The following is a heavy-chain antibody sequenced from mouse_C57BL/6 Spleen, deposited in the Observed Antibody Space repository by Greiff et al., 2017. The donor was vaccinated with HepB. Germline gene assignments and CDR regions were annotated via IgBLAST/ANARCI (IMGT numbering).Heavy chain of an antibody. CDR3: ARSRYSNYPYYAMDY. J-gene: IGHJ4*01. D-gene: IGHD2-5*01. V-gene: IGHV1-82*01. CDR2: IYPGDGDT. CDR1: GYAFSSSW. Sequence: VQLQQSGPELVKPGASVKISCKASGYAFSSSWMNWVKQRPGKGLEWIGRIYPGDGDTNYNGKFKGKATLTADKSSSTAYMQLSSLTSEDSAVSFCARSRYSNYPYYAMDYWGQGTSVTVSS.